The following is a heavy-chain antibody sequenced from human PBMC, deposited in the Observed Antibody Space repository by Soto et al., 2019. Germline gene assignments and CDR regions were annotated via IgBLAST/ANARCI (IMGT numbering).Heavy chain of an antibody. CDR1: GYTFTSYA. Sequence: GASVKVSCKASGYTFTSYAMHWVRQAPGQRLEWMGWINAGNGNTKYSQKFQGRVTITRDTSASTAYMELSSLRSEDTAVYYCARAGYSGYDGGVRSWFDPWGQGTLVTVSS. V-gene: IGHV1-3*01. J-gene: IGHJ5*02. CDR3: ARAGYSGYDGGVRSWFDP. D-gene: IGHD5-12*01. CDR2: INAGNGNT.